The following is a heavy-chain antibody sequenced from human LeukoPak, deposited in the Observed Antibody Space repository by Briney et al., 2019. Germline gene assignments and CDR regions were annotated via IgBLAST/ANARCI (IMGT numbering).Heavy chain of an antibody. CDR2: ISGCGGDT. CDR1: GFTFSNSA. Sequence: PGGSLRLSCAASGFTFSNSAMSWVRQGPGKGLEWVSGISGCGGDTYYADSVKGRFTISRDNSMNTLYVHMNSLRAEDTAVYFCAKAAVAGLFYYYGMDVWGQGTTVTVSS. CDR3: AKAAVAGLFYYYGMDV. D-gene: IGHD6-19*01. J-gene: IGHJ6*02. V-gene: IGHV3-23*01.